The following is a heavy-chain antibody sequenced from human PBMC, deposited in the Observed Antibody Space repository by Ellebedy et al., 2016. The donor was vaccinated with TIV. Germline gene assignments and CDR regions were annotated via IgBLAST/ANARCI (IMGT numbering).Heavy chain of an antibody. J-gene: IGHJ5*02. D-gene: IGHD3-9*01. CDR1: GFTFDDYA. CDR3: AREGVLRYFDWFSWFDP. V-gene: IGHV3-9*01. CDR2: ISWNSGSI. Sequence: PGGSLRLSCAASGFTFDDYAMHWVRQAPGKGLEWVSGISWNSGSIGYADSVKGRFTISRDNSKNTLYLQMSSLRSEDTAVYYCAREGVLRYFDWFSWFDPWGQGTLVTVSS.